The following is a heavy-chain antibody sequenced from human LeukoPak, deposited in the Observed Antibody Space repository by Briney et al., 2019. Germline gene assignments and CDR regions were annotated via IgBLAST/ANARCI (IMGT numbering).Heavy chain of an antibody. CDR3: ARDLNWETY. D-gene: IGHD7-27*01. V-gene: IGHV3-9*01. J-gene: IGHJ4*02. Sequence: PGGSLRLSCAASGFTFDDYAMHWVRQAPGKGLEWVSGINWNSGSIGYADSVKGRFIISRDNAKNSLYLHMNSLRAEDTAVYYCARDLNWETYWGQGTLVSVSS. CDR1: GFTFDDYA. CDR2: INWNSGSI.